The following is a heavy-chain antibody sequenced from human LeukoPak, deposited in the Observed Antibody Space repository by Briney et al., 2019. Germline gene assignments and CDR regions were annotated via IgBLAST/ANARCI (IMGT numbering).Heavy chain of an antibody. CDR1: GFTFSSYS. CDR2: ISSSSSYI. D-gene: IGHD4-23*01. J-gene: IGHJ4*02. Sequence: GGSLRLSCAASGFTFSSYSMNWVRQAPGKGLEWVSSISSSSSYIYYADSVKGRFTISRDNAKNSLYLQVNSLRAEDTAVYYCARDYGGNSYWGQGTLVTVSS. V-gene: IGHV3-21*01. CDR3: ARDYGGNSY.